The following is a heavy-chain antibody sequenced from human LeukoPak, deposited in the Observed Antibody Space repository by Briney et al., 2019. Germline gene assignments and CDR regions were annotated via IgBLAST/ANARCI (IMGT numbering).Heavy chain of an antibody. Sequence: SETLSLTCTVSGGSISSYYWSWIRQPAGKGLEWIGRIYTSGSTNYSPSLKSRVTMSVDTSKNQFSLKLSSVTAADTAVYYCARTRRPPTYSSSFGHFDYWGQGTLVIVSS. CDR2: IYTSGST. D-gene: IGHD6-6*01. CDR3: ARTRRPPTYSSSFGHFDY. CDR1: GGSISSYY. J-gene: IGHJ4*02. V-gene: IGHV4-4*07.